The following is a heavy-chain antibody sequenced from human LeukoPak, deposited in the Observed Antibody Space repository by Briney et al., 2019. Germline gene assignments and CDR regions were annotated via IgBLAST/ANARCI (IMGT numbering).Heavy chain of an antibody. Sequence: PGRSLRLSCAASGFTFSSYAMHWVRQAPGKGLEWVAVISYDGSNKYYADSVKGRFTISRDNSKNTLYLQMNSLRAEDTAVYYCVRVVTTSSGWYHFDNWGQGTLVTVSS. CDR3: VRVVTTSSGWYHFDN. D-gene: IGHD6-13*01. J-gene: IGHJ4*02. CDR2: ISYDGSNK. CDR1: GFTFSSYA. V-gene: IGHV3-30*04.